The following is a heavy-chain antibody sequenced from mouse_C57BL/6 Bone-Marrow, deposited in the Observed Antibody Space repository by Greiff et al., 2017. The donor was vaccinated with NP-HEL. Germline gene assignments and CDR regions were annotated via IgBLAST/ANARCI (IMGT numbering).Heavy chain of an antibody. D-gene: IGHD3-1*01. J-gene: IGHJ4*01. Sequence: QVQLQQSGPGLVAPSQSLSITCTVSGFSLTSYAISWVRQPPGKGLEWLGVIWTGGGTNYNSALKSRLSISKDNSKSQVFLKMNSLQTDDTARYYCARTTTGYYYAMDYWGQGTSVTVSS. CDR3: ARTTTGYYYAMDY. CDR2: IWTGGGT. CDR1: GFSLTSYA. V-gene: IGHV2-9-1*01.